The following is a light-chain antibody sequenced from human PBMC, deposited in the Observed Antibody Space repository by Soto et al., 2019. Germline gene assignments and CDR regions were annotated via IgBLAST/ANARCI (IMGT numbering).Light chain of an antibody. J-gene: IGKJ1*01. CDR1: QSINSY. CDR3: QQSRDYPWT. Sequence: DIKMTQSPSTLSASVGDRVTITCRASQSINSYLAWYQQKPGKAPKLLIYEASNLESGVPSRFSGSGSGTEFTLTISSLQPDDFADYYCQQSRDYPWTFGQGTKVDIK. CDR2: EAS. V-gene: IGKV1-5*03.